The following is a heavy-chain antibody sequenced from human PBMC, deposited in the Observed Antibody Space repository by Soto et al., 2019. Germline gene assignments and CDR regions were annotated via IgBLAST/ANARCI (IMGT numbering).Heavy chain of an antibody. J-gene: IGHJ4*02. CDR3: ARTIEVAGVDY. D-gene: IGHD6-19*01. Sequence: QVQLQESGPGLVKPSQTLSLTCTVSGGSISSGDYYCSWIRQPPGKGLEWIGYIYYSGSTYCNPSLTSRVTISVDTSKNQFSLKLSSVTAADTAVYYCARTIEVAGVDYWGQGTLVTVSS. CDR2: IYYSGST. V-gene: IGHV4-30-4*01. CDR1: GGSISSGDYY.